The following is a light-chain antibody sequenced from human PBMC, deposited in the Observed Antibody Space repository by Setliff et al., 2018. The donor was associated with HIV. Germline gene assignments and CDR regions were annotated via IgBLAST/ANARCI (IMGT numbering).Light chain of an antibody. CDR3: CSYARGSTYV. CDR2: DVS. Sequence: QSVLTQPASVSGSPGQSITISCTGTSSDIGRYNYVSWYQQYPGRGPTLVIFDVSERPSGVSNRFSGSKSGNTASLIISGPQPDDEADYYCCSYARGSTYVFGSGTKVTV. J-gene: IGLJ1*01. CDR1: SSDIGRYNY. V-gene: IGLV2-14*03.